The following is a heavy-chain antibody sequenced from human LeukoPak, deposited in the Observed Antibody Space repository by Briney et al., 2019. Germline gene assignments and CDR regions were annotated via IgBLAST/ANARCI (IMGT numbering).Heavy chain of an antibody. CDR3: AKAVQWLAQYFDY. V-gene: IGHV3-23*01. CDR2: ISGTGTST. D-gene: IGHD6-19*01. Sequence: PGGSLRLSCAASGFTVSNYAMSWVRQAPGKGLELISGISGTGTSTYYAESVKGRFTVSRDNSKNTLYLQMNSLRAEDTAVYYCAKAVQWLAQYFDYWGQGTLVTISS. CDR1: GFTVSNYA. J-gene: IGHJ4*02.